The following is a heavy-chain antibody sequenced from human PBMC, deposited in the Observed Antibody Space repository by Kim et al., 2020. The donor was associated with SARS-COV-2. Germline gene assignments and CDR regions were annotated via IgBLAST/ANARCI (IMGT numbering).Heavy chain of an antibody. J-gene: IGHJ4*02. CDR1: GGSFSGYY. V-gene: IGHV4-34*01. CDR2: INHSGRT. CDR3: ARRLSNTSGWGSHYCDL. Sequence: SETLSLTCAVYGGSFSGYYWSWIRQPPGKGLEWIGEINHSGRTNYNPSLKSRVTISVDTSKNQFSLKRTSVTAADTAVYYCARRLSNTSGWGSHYCDLWGQGSLVTVSS. D-gene: IGHD3-10*01.